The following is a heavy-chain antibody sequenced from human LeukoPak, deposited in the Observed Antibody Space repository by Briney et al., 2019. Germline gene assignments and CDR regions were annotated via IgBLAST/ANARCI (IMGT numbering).Heavy chain of an antibody. Sequence: GGSLRLSCAASGFTFSSYWVHWVRQAPGKGLVWVSRINSDGSSTSYADSVKGRFTISRDNAKNTLYLQMNSLRAEDTAVYYCERDPPTGDSLDYWGQGTLVTVSS. CDR3: ERDPPTGDSLDY. D-gene: IGHD2-21*02. CDR2: INSDGSST. V-gene: IGHV3-74*01. J-gene: IGHJ4*02. CDR1: GFTFSSYW.